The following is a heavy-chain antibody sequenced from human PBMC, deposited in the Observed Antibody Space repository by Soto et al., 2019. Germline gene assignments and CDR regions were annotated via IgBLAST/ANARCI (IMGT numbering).Heavy chain of an antibody. Sequence: QVQLVQSGAEVKKPGASVKVSCKASGYTFTSYGISWVRQAPGQGLEWMGWISAYNGNTNYAQKLQGRVTMTTDTSTSPAYMELRSLRSDDTAVYYCASSDTYGSGSYRGYSFDYWGQGTLVTVSS. CDR1: GYTFTSYG. CDR3: ASSDTYGSGSYRGYSFDY. D-gene: IGHD3-10*01. V-gene: IGHV1-18*01. CDR2: ISAYNGNT. J-gene: IGHJ4*02.